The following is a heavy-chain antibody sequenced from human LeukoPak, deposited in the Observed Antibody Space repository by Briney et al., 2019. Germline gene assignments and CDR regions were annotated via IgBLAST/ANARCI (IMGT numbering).Heavy chain of an antibody. CDR1: GFTVSSNY. D-gene: IGHD2/OR15-2a*01. CDR3: ATLPIVDAFDI. Sequence: GGSLRLSCAASGFTVSSNYMSWVRQAPGKGLEWVSVIYSGGSTYYADSVKGRFTISRDNSKNTLYFQMNSLRAEDTAVYYCATLPIVDAFDIWGQGTMVTVSS. J-gene: IGHJ3*02. CDR2: IYSGGST. V-gene: IGHV3-66*01.